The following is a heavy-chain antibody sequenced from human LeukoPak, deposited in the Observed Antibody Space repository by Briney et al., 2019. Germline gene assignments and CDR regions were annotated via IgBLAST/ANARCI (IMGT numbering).Heavy chain of an antibody. CDR2: IYTSGST. CDR3: ARGLEGYFDILTGYYRDNWFDP. Sequence: PSETLSLTCTVSGGSISSGSYYWSWIRQPAGKGLEWIGRIYTSGSTNYNPSLKSRVTISVDTSKNQFSLKLSSVTAADTAVYYCARGLEGYFDILTGYYRDNWFDPWGQGTLVTVSS. J-gene: IGHJ5*02. CDR1: GGSISSGSYY. D-gene: IGHD3-9*01. V-gene: IGHV4-61*02.